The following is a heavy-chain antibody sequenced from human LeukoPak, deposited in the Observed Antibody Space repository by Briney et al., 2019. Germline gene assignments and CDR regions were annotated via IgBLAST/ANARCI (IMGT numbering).Heavy chain of an antibody. V-gene: IGHV1-18*01. CDR1: GYTFTSYG. CDR2: ISVYTGQT. CDR3: VRGNDYSFDF. Sequence: ASVKASCKASGYTFTSYGISWLRQARGQGLEWMGWISVYTGQTNYAQKFQGRVTLTTDTSTTTAYMDLRSLRPDDTAIYYCVRGNDYSFDFWGQGTLVTVFS. J-gene: IGHJ4*02. D-gene: IGHD3-16*01.